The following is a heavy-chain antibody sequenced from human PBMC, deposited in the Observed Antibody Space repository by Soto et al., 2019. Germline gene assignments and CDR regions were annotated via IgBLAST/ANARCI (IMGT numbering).Heavy chain of an antibody. CDR3: ARGWAYCGGDCPPGYYYYYGMDV. Sequence: SETLSLTCTVSGGSISSGGYYWSWIRQHPGKGLEWIGYIYYSGSTYYNPSLKSRVTISVDTSKNQFSLKLSSVTAADTAVYYCARGWAYCGGDCPPGYYYYYGMDVWGQGTTVTVSS. CDR2: IYYSGST. CDR1: GGSISSGGYY. D-gene: IGHD2-21*02. V-gene: IGHV4-31*03. J-gene: IGHJ6*02.